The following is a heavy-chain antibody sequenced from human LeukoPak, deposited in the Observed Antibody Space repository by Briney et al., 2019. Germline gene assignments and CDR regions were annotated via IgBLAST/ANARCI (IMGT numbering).Heavy chain of an antibody. J-gene: IGHJ4*02. CDR3: ARVKDYDILTGFDY. Sequence: PGGTLRLSCAASIFSFNLYGISWVRQAPGKGLEWIATISGSGTNTHYADSVKGRLTISRDNSKNTVYVQMDSLRAEDTAVYYCARVKDYDILTGFDYWGQGTLVTVSS. V-gene: IGHV3-23*01. D-gene: IGHD3-9*01. CDR1: IFSFNLYG. CDR2: ISGSGTNT.